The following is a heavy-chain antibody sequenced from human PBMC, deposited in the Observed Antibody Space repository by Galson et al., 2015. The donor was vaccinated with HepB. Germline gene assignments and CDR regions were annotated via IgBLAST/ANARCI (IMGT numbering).Heavy chain of an antibody. CDR1: GYTFTSYG. Sequence: SVKVSCKASGYTFTSYGISWVRQAPGQGLEWMGWISAYNGNTNYAQKLQGRVTMTTDTSTSTAYMELRSLRSDDTAVYYCARDRFSPYCSGGSCYSILDAFDIWGQGTMVTVPS. J-gene: IGHJ3*02. D-gene: IGHD2-15*01. V-gene: IGHV1-18*04. CDR2: ISAYNGNT. CDR3: ARDRFSPYCSGGSCYSILDAFDI.